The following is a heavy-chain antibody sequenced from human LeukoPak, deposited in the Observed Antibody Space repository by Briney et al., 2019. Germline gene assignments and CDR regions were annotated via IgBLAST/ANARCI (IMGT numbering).Heavy chain of an antibody. CDR1: GFAVSSNY. J-gene: IGHJ6*02. Sequence: GGSLRLSCTGSGFAVSSNYITWVRQAAGKWLVLVSVIHIGGNTYYADSVKGRFTISRDNSKNTVYLQMNSLRAEDTALYYCARERDGYCGGDCYYYYGMDVWGQGTTVTVSS. V-gene: IGHV3-66*01. D-gene: IGHD2-21*02. CDR2: IHIGGNT. CDR3: ARERDGYCGGDCYYYYGMDV.